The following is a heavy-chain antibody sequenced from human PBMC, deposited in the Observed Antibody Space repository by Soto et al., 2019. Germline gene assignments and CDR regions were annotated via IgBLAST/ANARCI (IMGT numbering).Heavy chain of an antibody. CDR1: GFTFSSYG. D-gene: IGHD1-26*01. J-gene: IGHJ6*02. CDR3: AKDLGAAPHYYYYSGMDV. CDR2: ISYDGSNK. V-gene: IGHV3-30*18. Sequence: QVQLVESGGGVVQPGRSLRLSCAASGFTFSSYGMHWVRQAPGKGLEWVAVISYDGSNKYYADSVKGRFTISRDNSKNTLYLQMNSLRAEDTAVYYCAKDLGAAPHYYYYSGMDVWGQGTTVTVSS.